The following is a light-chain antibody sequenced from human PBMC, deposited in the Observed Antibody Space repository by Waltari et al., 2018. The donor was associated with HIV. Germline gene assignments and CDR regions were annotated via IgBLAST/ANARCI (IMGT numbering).Light chain of an antibody. CDR3: GSWDSRLSGVV. V-gene: IGLV1-51*01. Sequence: QSVLTQPPSVSAAPGQRVTIPCSGRNSHIETNFVSWYQRLPGTAPKLLIYDNDVRPSGISDRFSGSKSGTSATLGITGLQTGDEATYYCGSWDSRLSGVVFGGGTRLTV. CDR1: NSHIETNF. CDR2: DND. J-gene: IGLJ2*01.